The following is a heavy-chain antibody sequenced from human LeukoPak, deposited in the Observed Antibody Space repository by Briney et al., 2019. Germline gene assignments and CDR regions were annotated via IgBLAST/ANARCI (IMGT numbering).Heavy chain of an antibody. J-gene: IGHJ4*02. CDR2: INHSGST. D-gene: IGHD5-24*01. CDR3: ARASGYNYPYYFDY. Sequence: PSETLSLACAVYGRSFSGYYWSWIRQPPGKGLEWIGEINHSGSTNYNPSLKSRVTISVDTSKNQFSLKLSSVTAADTAVYYCARASGYNYPYYFDYWGQGTLVTVSS. CDR1: GRSFSGYY. V-gene: IGHV4-34*01.